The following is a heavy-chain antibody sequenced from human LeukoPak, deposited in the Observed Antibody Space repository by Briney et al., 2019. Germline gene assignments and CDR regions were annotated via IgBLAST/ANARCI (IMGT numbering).Heavy chain of an antibody. D-gene: IGHD2-2*01. CDR1: RYTFSRFA. J-gene: IGHJ4*01. CDR3: AKDYYYGEYFSTVIYFDY. V-gene: IGHV3-23*01. Sequence: PGGSLRLSCAASRYTFSRFAMSCAPHGQGKELVCVSDMSGSGSRTLYADSVKGRLTISRDNSKNMLYHQMNNLRDEDTALYDCAKDYYYGEYFSTVIYFDYWGHGTLVTVSS. CDR2: MSGSGSRT.